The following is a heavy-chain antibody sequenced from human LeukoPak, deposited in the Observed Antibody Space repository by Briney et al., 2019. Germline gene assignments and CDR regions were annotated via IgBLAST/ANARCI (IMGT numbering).Heavy chain of an antibody. CDR1: GGTFSSYA. J-gene: IGHJ3*02. CDR2: IIPIFGTA. Sequence: ASVKVSCKASGGTFSSYAISWVRQAPGQGLEWMGRIIPIFGTANYAQKFQGRVTITTDESTSTAYMELSSLRSEDTDVYYCARDSVLLVCATPYDAFDIWGQGTMVTVSS. V-gene: IGHV1-69*05. D-gene: IGHD2-8*01. CDR3: ARDSVLLVCATPYDAFDI.